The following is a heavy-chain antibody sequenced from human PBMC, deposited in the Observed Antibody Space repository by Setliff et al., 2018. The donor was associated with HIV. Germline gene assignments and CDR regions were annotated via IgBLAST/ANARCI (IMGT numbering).Heavy chain of an antibody. J-gene: IGHJ4*02. D-gene: IGHD3-10*01. CDR1: GGSISSGNYY. CDR3: ARESYFYYFDY. CDR2: LYISGST. Sequence: SETLSLTCTVSGGSISSGNYYWSWIRQPAGKGLEWIGRLYISGSTNYNPSLKSRVTISVDASKKQFSLNLSSVTAADTAVYYCARESYFYYFDYWGQGTLVTVAS. V-gene: IGHV4-61*02.